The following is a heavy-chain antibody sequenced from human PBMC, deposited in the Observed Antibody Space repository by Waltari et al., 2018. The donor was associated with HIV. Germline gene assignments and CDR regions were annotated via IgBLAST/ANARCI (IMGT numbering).Heavy chain of an antibody. V-gene: IGHV1-69*06. CDR1: GGTFGSYT. Sequence: QVQLVQSGAEVKKPESSVKVSCKASGGTFGSYTITWVRQAPGQGPEWMGGIIPMFGTATYAQKFQGRVTMPADKSTNTVYLELSTLRFDDTALYYCARGGCSGGTCYSKSFDLWGQGTMVTVSS. CDR3: ARGGCSGGTCYSKSFDL. J-gene: IGHJ3*01. D-gene: IGHD2-21*01. CDR2: IIPMFGTA.